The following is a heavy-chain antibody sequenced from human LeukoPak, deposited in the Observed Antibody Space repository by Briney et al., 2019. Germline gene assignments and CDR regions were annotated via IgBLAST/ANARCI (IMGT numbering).Heavy chain of an antibody. CDR1: GYTFTSYD. J-gene: IGHJ6*03. V-gene: IGHV1-8*01. Sequence: GASVKVSCKASGYTFTSYDINWVRQATGQGLEWMGWMNPNSGNTGYAQKFQGRVTMTRNTSISTAYMELSSLRSEDTAVYYCARAVREVYYYYMDVWGKGTTVTVSS. CDR3: ARAVREVYYYYMDV. CDR2: MNPNSGNT. D-gene: IGHD3-10*01.